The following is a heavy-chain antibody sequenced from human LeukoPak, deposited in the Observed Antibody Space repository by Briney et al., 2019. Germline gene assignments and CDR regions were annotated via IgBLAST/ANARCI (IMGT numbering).Heavy chain of an antibody. V-gene: IGHV4-38-2*02. CDR3: ARPHAGRYYDWVY. CDR1: GYSIGSGYY. D-gene: IGHD3-22*01. CDR2: IYHSGST. J-gene: IGHJ4*02. Sequence: PSETLSLTCTVSGYSIGSGYYWGWIRQPPGKGLEWIGSIYHSGSTYYNPSLKSRVTISVDTSKNQFSLKLSSVTAADTAVYYCARPHAGRYYDWVYWGQGTLVTVSS.